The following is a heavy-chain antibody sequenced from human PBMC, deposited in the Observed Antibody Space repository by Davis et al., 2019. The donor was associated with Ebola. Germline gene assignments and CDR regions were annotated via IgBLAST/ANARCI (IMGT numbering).Heavy chain of an antibody. Sequence: GESLKISCAASGFTFSIYAMSWVRQAPGKGLEWVSVIGGIDGATYYADSVKGRFTISRDNSENTLYLQMNSLRAEDTAVYYCAGAWDWGQGTLVTVSS. D-gene: IGHD3-16*01. CDR2: IGGIDGAT. V-gene: IGHV3-23*01. CDR3: AGAWD. J-gene: IGHJ4*02. CDR1: GFTFSIYA.